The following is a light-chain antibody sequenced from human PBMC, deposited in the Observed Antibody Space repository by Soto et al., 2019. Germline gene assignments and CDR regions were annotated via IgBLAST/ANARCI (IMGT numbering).Light chain of an antibody. Sequence: QSALTQPASVSGSPGQSITISCTGTSSDVGGYNYVSWYQQHPGKAPKLMIYEVSNRPSGVSNRFSGSKSGNTASLTISGLQAEEEADYYCSSYTSSRIDYVFGTGTKLTVL. CDR2: EVS. CDR1: SSDVGGYNY. V-gene: IGLV2-14*01. CDR3: SSYTSSRIDYV. J-gene: IGLJ1*01.